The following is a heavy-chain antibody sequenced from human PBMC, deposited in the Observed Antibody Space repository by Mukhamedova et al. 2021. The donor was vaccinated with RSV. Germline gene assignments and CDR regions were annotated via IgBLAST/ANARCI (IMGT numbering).Heavy chain of an antibody. CDR1: Y. CDR3: ARGAYGPAATPNFDY. Sequence: YMGWVRQAPGRGLEWISVIFGGGSTYYADSVKGRATISREESKNTLYFEINSLRADDSAIYYCARGAYGPAATPNFDYWGQGTLVNVS. D-gene: IGHD2-2*01. V-gene: IGHV3-53*01. CDR2: IFGGGST. J-gene: IGHJ4*02.